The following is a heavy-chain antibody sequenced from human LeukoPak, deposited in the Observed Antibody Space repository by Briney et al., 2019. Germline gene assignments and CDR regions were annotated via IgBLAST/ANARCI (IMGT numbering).Heavy chain of an antibody. J-gene: IGHJ3*02. CDR1: GGSLSSGGYY. Sequence: PSETLSLTCTVSGGSLSSGGYYWIWIRQHPGKGLEWIGYIYYSGTTYYNPSLKSRVSISVDTSKNQFSLKLNSVTAADTAVYYCARSPDDALDIWGQGTMVTVSS. CDR3: ARSPDDALDI. CDR2: IYYSGTT. V-gene: IGHV4-31*03.